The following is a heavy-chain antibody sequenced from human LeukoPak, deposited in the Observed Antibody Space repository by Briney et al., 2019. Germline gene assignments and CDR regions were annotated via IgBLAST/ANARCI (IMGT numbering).Heavy chain of an antibody. CDR1: GFTFSSYW. CDR2: IKSDGSGI. Sequence: PGGSLRLSCTASGFTFSSYWMHWIRQAPGKGLVWVSHIKSDGSGINYADSVKGRFTISRDNAKNTLYLQMNSLRAGDTAVYYCTSGSYYNDYWGQGTLVTVSS. CDR3: TSGSYYNDY. D-gene: IGHD3-10*01. V-gene: IGHV3-74*01. J-gene: IGHJ4*02.